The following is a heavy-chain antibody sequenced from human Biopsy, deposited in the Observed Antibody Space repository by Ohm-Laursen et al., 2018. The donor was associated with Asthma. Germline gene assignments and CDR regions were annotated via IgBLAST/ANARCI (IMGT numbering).Heavy chain of an antibody. CDR3: PKDVFPGWEVRRGPDY. D-gene: IGHD1-26*01. Sequence: GQTLSLTCAASGFTFRNFGMHWVRQAPGKGLEWVALISSDVREWYADSVKGRFTISRDNSKNTMYLEMNSLRAEDTAVYYCPKDVFPGWEVRRGPDYWGQGTLVTVSA. V-gene: IGHV3-30*18. CDR2: ISSDVRE. J-gene: IGHJ4*02. CDR1: GFTFRNFG.